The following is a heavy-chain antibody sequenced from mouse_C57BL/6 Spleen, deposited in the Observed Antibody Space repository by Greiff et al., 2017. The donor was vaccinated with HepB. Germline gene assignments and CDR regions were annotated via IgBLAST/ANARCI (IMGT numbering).Heavy chain of an antibody. CDR1: GFTFSSYG. V-gene: IGHV5-6*01. Sequence: EVMLVESGGDLVKPGGSLKLSCAASGFTFSSYGMSWVRQTPDKRLEWVATISSGGSYTYYPDSVKGRFTISRDNAKNTLYLQMSSLKSEDTAMYYCASEGNGPSRGYYFDYWGQGTTLTVSS. D-gene: IGHD3-3*01. CDR2: ISSGGSYT. J-gene: IGHJ2*01. CDR3: ASEGNGPSRGYYFDY.